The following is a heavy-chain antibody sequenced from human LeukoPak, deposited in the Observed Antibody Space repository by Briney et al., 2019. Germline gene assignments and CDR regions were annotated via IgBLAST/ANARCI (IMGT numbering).Heavy chain of an antibody. Sequence: EASVKVSCKASGYTFTSYAIHWVRQAPGQGLEWMGWITPSGGTNYPQKFQGRVAITWDTSITTAYMDLSRLTSDDTAVYYCARDRYGDGFAHLDYWGQGALATVSS. CDR3: ARDRYGDGFAHLDY. D-gene: IGHD5-24*01. CDR1: GYTFTSYA. CDR2: ITPSGGT. V-gene: IGHV1-2*02. J-gene: IGHJ4*02.